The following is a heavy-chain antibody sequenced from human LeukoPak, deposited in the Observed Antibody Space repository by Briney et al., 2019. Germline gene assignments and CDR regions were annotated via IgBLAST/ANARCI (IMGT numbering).Heavy chain of an antibody. CDR2: IYYSGST. CDR1: GYSISSGYY. J-gene: IGHJ3*02. Sequence: SETLSLTCTVSGYSISSGYYWGWIRPPPGKGRGGSGYIYYSGSTNYNPSLKSRVTISVDTSKNQFSLKLSSVTAADTAVYYCAKQLVGGDAFDIWGQGTMVTVFS. CDR3: AKQLVGGDAFDI. D-gene: IGHD6-6*01. V-gene: IGHV4-61*01.